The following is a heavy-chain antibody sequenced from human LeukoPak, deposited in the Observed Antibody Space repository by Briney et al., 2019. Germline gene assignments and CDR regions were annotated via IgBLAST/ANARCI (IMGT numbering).Heavy chain of an antibody. CDR1: GGSISSSSYY. Sequence: PSETLSLTCTVSGGSISSSSYYWGWIRQPPGKGLEWIGSIYYSGSTYYNPSLKSRVTISVDTSKNQFSLKLSSVTAADTAVYYCARGVDSSGYYSADYWGQGTLVTVSS. V-gene: IGHV4-39*07. CDR2: IYYSGST. CDR3: ARGVDSSGYYSADY. J-gene: IGHJ4*02. D-gene: IGHD3-22*01.